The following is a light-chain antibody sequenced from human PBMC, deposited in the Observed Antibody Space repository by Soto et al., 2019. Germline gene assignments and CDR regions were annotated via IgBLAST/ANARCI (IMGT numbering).Light chain of an antibody. CDR3: QHSYSAPPWT. V-gene: IGKV1-39*01. CDR2: AAS. CDR1: QSISTY. Sequence: DIQMTQSPSSLSASVGDRVTISCRASQSISTYLNWYQQKPGKAPRLLIYAASTVQTGVPPRFSGSGSGTDFTLTISSLRLDDIATYFCQHSYSAPPWTFGQGTKVEIK. J-gene: IGKJ1*01.